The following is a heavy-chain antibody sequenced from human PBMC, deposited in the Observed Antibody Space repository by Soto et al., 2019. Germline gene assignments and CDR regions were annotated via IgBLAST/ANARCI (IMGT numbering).Heavy chain of an antibody. CDR1: GFIFSTYT. CDR3: ARDLSGNYEDY. D-gene: IGHD3-3*01. CDR2: ISYDGSNK. Sequence: QVQLVESGGGVVQSGRSLRLSCAVSGFIFSTYTMHWVRQAPGKGLEWVAVISYDGSNKYYTDSVKGRFTISRDDSKNTLYLPMNILRPEDTAVYYCARDLSGNYEDYWGQGTVVTVSS. V-gene: IGHV3-30-3*01. J-gene: IGHJ4*02.